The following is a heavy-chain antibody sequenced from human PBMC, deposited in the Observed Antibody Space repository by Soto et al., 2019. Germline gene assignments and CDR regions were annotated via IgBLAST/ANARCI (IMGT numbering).Heavy chain of an antibody. J-gene: IGHJ3*02. Sequence: HPGGSLRLSCAASGFTFSSYAMSWVCQAPGKGLGWVSAISGSGGSTYYADSVKGRFTISRDNSKNTLYLQMNSLRAEDTAVYYCAKDKGEYYYDSRRSDAFDIWGQGTMVTVSS. V-gene: IGHV3-23*01. D-gene: IGHD3-22*01. CDR3: AKDKGEYYYDSRRSDAFDI. CDR1: GFTFSSYA. CDR2: ISGSGGST.